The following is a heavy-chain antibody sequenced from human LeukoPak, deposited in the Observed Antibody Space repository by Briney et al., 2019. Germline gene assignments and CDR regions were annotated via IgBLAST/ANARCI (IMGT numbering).Heavy chain of an antibody. CDR2: INHSGST. D-gene: IGHD3-10*01. V-gene: IGHV4-34*01. J-gene: IGHJ3*02. CDR1: GGSFSGYY. CDR3: ARDDGSGSYYNPHAFDI. Sequence: SETLSLTCAVYGGSFSGYYWSWIRQPPGKGLEWIGEINHSGSTNYNPSLKSRVTISVDTSKNQFSLKLSSVTAADTAVYYCARDDGSGSYYNPHAFDIWGQGTMVTVSS.